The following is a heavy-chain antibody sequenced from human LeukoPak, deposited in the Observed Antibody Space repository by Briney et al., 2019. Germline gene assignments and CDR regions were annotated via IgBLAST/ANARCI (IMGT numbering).Heavy chain of an antibody. CDR2: IYYSGST. V-gene: IGHV4-59*01. J-gene: IGHJ4*02. D-gene: IGHD6-6*01. CDR1: GGSISSYY. CDR3: ARNEYSSSDLYFDY. Sequence: SETLSLTCTVSGGSISSYYWSWIRQPPGKGLEWIGYIYYSGSTNYNPSLKSRVTISVDTSKNQFSLKLSSVTAADTAVYYCARNEYSSSDLYFDYWAQGTLVTVSS.